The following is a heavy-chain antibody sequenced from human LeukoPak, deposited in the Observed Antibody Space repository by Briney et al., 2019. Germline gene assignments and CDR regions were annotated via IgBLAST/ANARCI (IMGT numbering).Heavy chain of an antibody. D-gene: IGHD1-26*01. V-gene: IGHV4-34*01. J-gene: IGHJ4*02. Sequence: SETLPLTCAVYGGSFSGYYWSWIRQPPGKGLEWIGEINHSRSTNYNPSLKSRVTISVDTSKNQFSLKLSSVTAADTAVYYCAAWASWLWGQGTLVTVSS. CDR1: GGSFSGYY. CDR2: INHSRST. CDR3: AAWASWL.